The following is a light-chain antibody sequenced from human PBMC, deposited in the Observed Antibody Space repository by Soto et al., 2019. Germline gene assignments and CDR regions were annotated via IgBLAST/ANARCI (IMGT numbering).Light chain of an antibody. CDR1: QSASNN. CDR2: GAS. J-gene: IGKJ5*01. Sequence: EIVLTQSPGTLSLSPGERATLSCRASQSASNNYLAWYQQKPGQAPRLLIYGASTRATGIPARFSGSGSGTEFTLTISSLQSEDFAVYYCQQYNNWPPITFGQGTRLEI. V-gene: IGKV3-15*01. CDR3: QQYNNWPPIT.